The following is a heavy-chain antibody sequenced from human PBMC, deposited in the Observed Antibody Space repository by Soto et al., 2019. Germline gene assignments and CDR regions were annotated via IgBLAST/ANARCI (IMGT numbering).Heavy chain of an antibody. CDR2: ISYDGSNK. CDR3: ARSYITMIVVVITTYYGMDV. CDR1: GFTFSSYA. J-gene: IGHJ6*02. D-gene: IGHD3-22*01. Sequence: ESVGGVVQPGRSLRLSCAASGFTFSSYAMHWVRQAPGKGLEWVAVISYDGSNKYYADSVKGRFTISRDNSKNTLYLQMNSLRAEDTAVYYCARSYITMIVVVITTYYGMDVWGQGTTVTVSS. V-gene: IGHV3-30-3*01.